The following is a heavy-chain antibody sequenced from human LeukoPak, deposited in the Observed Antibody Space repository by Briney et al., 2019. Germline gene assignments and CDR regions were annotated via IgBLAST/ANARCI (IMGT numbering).Heavy chain of an antibody. J-gene: IGHJ6*03. D-gene: IGHD2/OR15-2a*01. CDR1: GGSISSYY. V-gene: IGHV4-4*07. Sequence: SETLSLTCTVSGGSISSYYWSWIRQPAGKGLEWIGRIYISGSGSTNYNPSLKSRVTMSVDTSKNQFSLKLSSVTAADTAVYYCARASFGDPGYMDVWGKGTTVTISS. CDR3: ARASFGDPGYMDV. CDR2: IYISGSGST.